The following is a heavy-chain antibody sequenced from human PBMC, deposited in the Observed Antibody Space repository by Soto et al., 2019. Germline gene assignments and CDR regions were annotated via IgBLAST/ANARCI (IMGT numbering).Heavy chain of an antibody. CDR3: ARDDAFANENAFDL. V-gene: IGHV3-33*01. CDR2: ISPK. CDR1: GFSFRTYG. Sequence: GGSLRLSCAVSGFSFRTYGFHWVRQPPGKGLQWVAVISPKGHSDSVEGRFTISRDNSKDTLYLQMNNLRAEDTAVYYCARDDAFANENAFDLWGQGTRVTVSS. J-gene: IGHJ3*01. D-gene: IGHD1-1*01.